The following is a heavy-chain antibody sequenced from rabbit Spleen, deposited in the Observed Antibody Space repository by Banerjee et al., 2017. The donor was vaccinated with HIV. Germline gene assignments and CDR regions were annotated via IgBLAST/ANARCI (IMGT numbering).Heavy chain of an antibody. D-gene: IGHD2-1*01. Sequence: QSLEESGGGLVKPGASLTLTCKASGFSFSSGYDMCWVRQAPGKGLEWIACIYAGSSGSTYSASWAKGRFTISKTSSTTVTLQMTSLTAADTATYFCVRDLGYDDYSEKGYLNLWGQGTLVTV. CDR3: VRDLGYDDYSEKGYLNL. V-gene: IGHV1S40*01. CDR1: GFSFSSGYD. CDR2: IYAGSSGST. J-gene: IGHJ4*01.